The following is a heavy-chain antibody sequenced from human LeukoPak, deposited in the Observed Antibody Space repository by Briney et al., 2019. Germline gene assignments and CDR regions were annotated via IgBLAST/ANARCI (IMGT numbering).Heavy chain of an antibody. CDR3: ARGGGSYGYNWFDP. CDR2: IYYSGST. Sequence: SETLSLTCTVSGGSISSYYWSWIRQPPGKGLEWVGYIYYSGSTNYNPSLKSRVTISVDTSKNQFSLKLSSVTAADTAVYYCARGGGSYGYNWFDPWGQGTLVTVSS. V-gene: IGHV4-59*01. D-gene: IGHD5-18*01. J-gene: IGHJ5*02. CDR1: GGSISSYY.